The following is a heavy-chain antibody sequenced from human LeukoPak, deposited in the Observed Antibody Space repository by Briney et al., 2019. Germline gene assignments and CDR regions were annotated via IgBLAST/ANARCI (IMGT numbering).Heavy chain of an antibody. CDR3: ARGLGSGFNY. D-gene: IGHD6-19*01. CDR1: GFTFSNYA. CDR2: ISYDENNK. Sequence: GGSLRLSCAASGFTFSNYAMYWVRQAPGKGLEWVAVISYDENNKYYTDSVKGRFTISRDNSKNTLYLQMNSLRAEDTAVYYCARGLGSGFNYWGQGTLVTVSS. J-gene: IGHJ4*02. V-gene: IGHV3-30-3*01.